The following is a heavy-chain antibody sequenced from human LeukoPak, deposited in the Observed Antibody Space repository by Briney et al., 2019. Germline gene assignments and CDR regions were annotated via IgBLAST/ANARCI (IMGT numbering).Heavy chain of an antibody. CDR2: IIPIFGTA. CDR1: GGTFSSYA. D-gene: IGHD6-13*01. V-gene: IGHV1-69*06. CDR3: ARHAAAGSSWNRGWFDP. Sequence: SVKVSCKASGGTFSSYAISWVRQAPGQGLEWMGGIIPIFGTANYAQKFQGRVTITADKSTSTAYMELSSLRSEDTAVYYCARHAAAGSSWNRGWFDPWGQGTLVTVSS. J-gene: IGHJ5*02.